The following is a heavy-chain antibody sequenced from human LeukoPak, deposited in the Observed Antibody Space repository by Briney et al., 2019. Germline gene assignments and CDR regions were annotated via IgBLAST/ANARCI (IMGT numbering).Heavy chain of an antibody. CDR1: GFTFSSNL. J-gene: IGHJ4*02. CDR2: IKQDGSEK. D-gene: IGHD3-22*01. V-gene: IGHV3-7*01. CDR3: ARVYFQYYYDSSGQNDY. Sequence: GGSLRLSCAASGFTFSSNLMSWVRQAPGKGLEWVANIKQDGSEKYYVDSVKGRFTISRDNAKNSLYLQMNSLRAEDTAVYYCARVYFQYYYDSSGQNDYWGQGILVTVSS.